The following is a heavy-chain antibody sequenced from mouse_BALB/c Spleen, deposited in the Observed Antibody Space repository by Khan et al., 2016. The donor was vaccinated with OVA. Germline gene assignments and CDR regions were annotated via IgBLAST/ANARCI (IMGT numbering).Heavy chain of an antibody. CDR2: INPDNDGT. J-gene: IGHJ3*01. V-gene: IGHV1S136*01. CDR1: GYTFTNYV. CDR3: AREASNWDFSFAY. Sequence: VQLQQSGPVLVKPGASVKMSCKASGYTFTNYVIHWVKQKPGQGLEWIGYINPDNDGTRFNENFKGKATLTSDKSSSTAYMELSSLTSEDSAVYYCAREASNWDFSFAYGGQGTLVTVSA. D-gene: IGHD4-1*01.